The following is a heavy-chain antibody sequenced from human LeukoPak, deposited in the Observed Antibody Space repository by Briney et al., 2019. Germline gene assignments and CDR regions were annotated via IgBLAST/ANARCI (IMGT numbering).Heavy chain of an antibody. CDR2: MSRNSDSE. CDR3: AKQARYSNFWSGYLYYFDS. CDR1: GYTFSSYG. Sequence: GGSLRLSCAGTGYTFSSYGMNWVRQAPGKGLEWVSSMSRNSDSEKYADSVRGRFTISRDNAKNSLHLQMNTLRAEDTAVYYCAKQARYSNFWSGYLYYFDSWGQGTLVTVSS. D-gene: IGHD3-3*01. V-gene: IGHV3-48*01. J-gene: IGHJ4*02.